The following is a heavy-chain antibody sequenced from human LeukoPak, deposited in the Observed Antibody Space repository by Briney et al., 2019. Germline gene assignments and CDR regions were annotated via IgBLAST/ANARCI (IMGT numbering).Heavy chain of an antibody. CDR2: ICGSGSAT. CDR3: AKDPYVVSLDY. D-gene: IGHD3-16*01. Sequence: PGGSLRLSCAAAGFTFSSYAMSWVRQAPGKGLEWVSAICGSGSATYYAGSVKGRFTISRDNSKNILYLQMNGLRADDTAVYYCAKDPYVVSLDYWGQGTLVTVSS. CDR1: GFTFSSYA. J-gene: IGHJ4*02. V-gene: IGHV3-23*01.